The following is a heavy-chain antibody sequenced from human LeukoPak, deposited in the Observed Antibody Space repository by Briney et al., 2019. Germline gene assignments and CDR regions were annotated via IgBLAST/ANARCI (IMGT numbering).Heavy chain of an antibody. D-gene: IGHD3-10*01. V-gene: IGHV1-69*01. CDR3: ARDVVYYGSGSPNWFDP. J-gene: IGHJ5*02. CDR2: IIPIFGTA. Sequence: SVKVSCKASGGTFSSYAISWVRQAPGQGLEWMGGIIPIFGTANYAQKFQGRVTITADESTSTAYMEVSSLRCGDTAVYYCARDVVYYGSGSPNWFDPWGQGTLVTVSS. CDR1: GGTFSSYA.